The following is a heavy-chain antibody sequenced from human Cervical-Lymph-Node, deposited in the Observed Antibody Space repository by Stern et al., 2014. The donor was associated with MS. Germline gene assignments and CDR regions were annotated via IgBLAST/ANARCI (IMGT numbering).Heavy chain of an antibody. CDR3: ARGGRMASMFY. CDR2: VYHPGST. J-gene: IGHJ4*02. D-gene: IGHD5-24*01. V-gene: IGHV4-59*01. Sequence: VQLVESGPGLVKPSETLSLTCSVSGGSMPDYYWSWIRQPPGKGLEWIGYVYHPGSTRYKPSIDSRITISIDTSKSHFSLKFRPVTAADTAMYYCARGGRMASMFYWGQGILVTVSS. CDR1: GGSMPDYY.